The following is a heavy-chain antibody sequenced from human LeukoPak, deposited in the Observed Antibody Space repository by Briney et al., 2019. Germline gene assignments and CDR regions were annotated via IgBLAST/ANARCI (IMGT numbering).Heavy chain of an antibody. CDR2: INPSGGST. CDR3: AREDQYDFWHHYYYYMDV. CDR1: GYTFTSYY. Sequence: GASVKVSCKASGYTFTSYYMHWVRQAPGQGLEWMGIINPSGGSTSYAQKFQGRVTITADESTSTAYMELSSLRSEDTAVYYCAREDQYDFWHHYYYYMDVWGKGTTVTVSS. D-gene: IGHD3-3*01. J-gene: IGHJ6*03. V-gene: IGHV1-46*01.